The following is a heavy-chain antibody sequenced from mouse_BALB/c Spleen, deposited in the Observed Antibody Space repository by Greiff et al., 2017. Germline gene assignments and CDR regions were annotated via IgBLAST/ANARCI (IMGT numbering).Heavy chain of an antibody. CDR1: GYTFTSYW. CDR3: ASDYEYDVYAMDY. Sequence: VQLQQSGPELVRPGASVKMSCKASGYTFTSYWMHWVKQRPGQGLEWIGMIDPSNSETRLNQKFKDKATLNVDKSSNTAYMQLSSLTSEDSAVYYCASDYEYDVYAMDYWGQGTSVTVSS. D-gene: IGHD2-4*01. CDR2: IDPSNSET. J-gene: IGHJ4*01. V-gene: IGHV1S127*01.